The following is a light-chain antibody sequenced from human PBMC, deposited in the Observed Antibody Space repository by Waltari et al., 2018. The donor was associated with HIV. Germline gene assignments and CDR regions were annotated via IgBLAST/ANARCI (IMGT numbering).Light chain of an antibody. CDR2: QAS. CDR1: QNVYSW. CDR3: QQYNSDFYT. J-gene: IGKJ2*01. V-gene: IGKV1-5*03. Sequence: IQMTQSPSILAASVGDRTTINCRASQNVYSWLAWYQQRPGRAPKLLIYQASTLEYGVPARFTGSGSGTNFTLTINSLHPDDFATYYCQQYNSDFYTFGQGTRLDLK.